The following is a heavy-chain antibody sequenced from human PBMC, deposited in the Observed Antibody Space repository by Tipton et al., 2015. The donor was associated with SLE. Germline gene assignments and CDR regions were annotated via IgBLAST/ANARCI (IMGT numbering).Heavy chain of an antibody. CDR3: VRSYDY. CDR1: GYSISGGYY. V-gene: IGHV4-38-2*02. Sequence: TLSLTCTVSGYSISGGYYWGWIRQPPGKGLEWIGSIYHSGSTYYNPSLKSRVTISVDTSKNQFSLKLSSVTAADTAVYYCVRSYDYWGQGTLVTVSS. CDR2: IYHSGST. J-gene: IGHJ4*02. D-gene: IGHD1-26*01.